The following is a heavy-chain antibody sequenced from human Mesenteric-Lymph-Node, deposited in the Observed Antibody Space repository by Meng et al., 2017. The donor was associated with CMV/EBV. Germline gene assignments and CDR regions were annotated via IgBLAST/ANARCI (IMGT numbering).Heavy chain of an antibody. CDR3: AINTHGYCSSTSCYTLLAFDI. CDR1: GYTFTSYD. Sequence: ASVKVSCKASGYTFTSYDINWVRQATGQGLEWMGWMNPNSGNTGYAQKFQGRVTMTRNTSISTAYMELSSLRSEDTVVYYCAINTHGYCSSTSCYTLLAFDIWGQGTMVTVSS. J-gene: IGHJ3*02. V-gene: IGHV1-8*01. D-gene: IGHD2-2*02. CDR2: MNPNSGNT.